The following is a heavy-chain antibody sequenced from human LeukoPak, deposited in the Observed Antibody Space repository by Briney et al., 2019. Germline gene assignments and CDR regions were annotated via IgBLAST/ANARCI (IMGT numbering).Heavy chain of an antibody. J-gene: IGHJ5*02. CDR3: ARDLDYDILTGYPNNWFDP. V-gene: IGHV4-39*07. D-gene: IGHD3-9*01. Sequence: SETLSLTCTVSGGSISSSSYYWGWIRQPPGKGLEWIGSIYYSGSTYYNPSLKSRVTISVDTSKNQFSPKLSSVTAADTAVYYCARDLDYDILTGYPNNWFDPWGQGTLVAVSS. CDR2: IYYSGST. CDR1: GGSISSSSYY.